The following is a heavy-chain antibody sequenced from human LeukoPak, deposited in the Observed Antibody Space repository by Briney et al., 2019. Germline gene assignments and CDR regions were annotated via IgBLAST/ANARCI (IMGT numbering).Heavy chain of an antibody. CDR2: IRSKANSYAT. CDR3: IRTYGDYASFENV. CDR1: GFTFSGSA. D-gene: IGHD4-17*01. V-gene: IGHV3-73*01. J-gene: IGHJ6*02. Sequence: GGSLRLSCAASGFTFSGSAMHWVRQASGKGLEWVGRIRSKANSYATTYAASVKGRFTISRDDSKNTAYLQMNSLKTEDTAVYYCIRTYGDYASFENVWGQGTTVTVSS.